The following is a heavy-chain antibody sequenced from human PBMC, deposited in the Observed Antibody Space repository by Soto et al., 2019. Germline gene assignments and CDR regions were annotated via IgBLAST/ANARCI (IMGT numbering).Heavy chain of an antibody. J-gene: IGHJ4*02. CDR1: GFKFGSYG. CDR3: AKDHEWETTLTPGLLDH. V-gene: IGHV3-30*18. Sequence: QVQLVESGGGVVQPGRSLRLSCAASGFKFGSYGMHWVRQAPGKGLEWVALISFDGSNKHYGDSVKGRFAISRDTSKNTLYLQMNSLRAEDTAFYYCAKDHEWETTLTPGLLDHCGQGTLVIVSP. D-gene: IGHD4-17*01. CDR2: ISFDGSNK.